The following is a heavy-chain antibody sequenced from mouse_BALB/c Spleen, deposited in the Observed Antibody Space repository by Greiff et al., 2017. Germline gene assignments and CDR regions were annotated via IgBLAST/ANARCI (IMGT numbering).Heavy chain of an antibody. CDR2: ISYSGST. V-gene: IGHV3-2*02. D-gene: IGHD1-2*01. Sequence: VQLQQSGPGLVKPSQSLSLTCTVTGYSITSDYAWNWIRQFPGNKLEWMGYISYSGSTSYNPSLKSRISITRDTSKNQFFLQLNSVTTEDTATYYCARKGITTATVYFDYWGQGTTLTVSS. J-gene: IGHJ2*01. CDR3: ARKGITTATVYFDY. CDR1: GYSITSDYA.